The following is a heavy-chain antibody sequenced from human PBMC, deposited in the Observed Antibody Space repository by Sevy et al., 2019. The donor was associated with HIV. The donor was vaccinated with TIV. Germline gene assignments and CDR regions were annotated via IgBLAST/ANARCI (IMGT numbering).Heavy chain of an antibody. Sequence: GGSLRLSCAASGFTFDDYAMHWVRQAPGQGLEWVSGISWNSGSIGYADSVKGRFTISRDNAKNSLYLQMNSLRAEDTALYYCAKGGRDSSSWRNWFDPWGQGTLVTVSS. D-gene: IGHD6-13*01. J-gene: IGHJ5*02. CDR1: GFTFDDYA. CDR3: AKGGRDSSSWRNWFDP. V-gene: IGHV3-9*01. CDR2: ISWNSGSI.